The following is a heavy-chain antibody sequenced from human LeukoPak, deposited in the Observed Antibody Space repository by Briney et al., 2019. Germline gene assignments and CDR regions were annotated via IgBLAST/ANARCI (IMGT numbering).Heavy chain of an antibody. D-gene: IGHD3-9*01. CDR3: AKVTAPTHVLRYFDWIPGPHDAFDI. J-gene: IGHJ3*02. V-gene: IGHV3-23*01. CDR2: ISGSGGST. CDR1: GFTFSSYA. Sequence: PGGSLRLSCAASGFTFSSYAMSWVRQAPGKGLEWVSAISGSGGSTYYADSVKGRFTISRDNSKNTLYLQMNSLRAEDTAVYYCAKVTAPTHVLRYFDWIPGPHDAFDIWGQGTMVTVSS.